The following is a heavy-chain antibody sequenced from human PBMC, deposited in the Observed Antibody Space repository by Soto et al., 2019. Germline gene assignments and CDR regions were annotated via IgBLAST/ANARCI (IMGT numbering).Heavy chain of an antibody. CDR3: AREVSTVRGVIINRWFDP. CDR1: GYTCTSYG. D-gene: IGHD3-10*01. J-gene: IGHJ5*02. V-gene: IGHV1-18*01. Sequence: ASVKVSCKASGYTCTSYGISWVRQAPGQGLEWMGWISAYNGNTNYAQKLQGRVTMTTDTSTSTAYMELRSLRSDDTAVYYCAREVSTVRGVIINRWFDPWGQGTLATVSS. CDR2: ISAYNGNT.